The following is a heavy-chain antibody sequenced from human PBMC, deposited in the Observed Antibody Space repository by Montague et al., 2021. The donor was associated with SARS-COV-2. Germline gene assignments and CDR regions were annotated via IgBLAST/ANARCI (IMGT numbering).Heavy chain of an antibody. V-gene: IGHV3-30*04. D-gene: IGHD1-26*01. Sequence: SLRLSCAASRLPFNSYAMHWVRQAPGKGLEWLTFISHDESNHRYADSVKGRFTISRDNSKNTLYLQMDSLRPEDTAVYYCAREGYRSGSFYIDYWGRGTLVTVSS. J-gene: IGHJ4*01. CDR2: ISHDESNH. CDR1: RLPFNSYA. CDR3: AREGYRSGSFYIDY.